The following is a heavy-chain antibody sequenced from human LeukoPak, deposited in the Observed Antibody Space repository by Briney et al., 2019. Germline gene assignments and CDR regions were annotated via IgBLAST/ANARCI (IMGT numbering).Heavy chain of an antibody. J-gene: IGHJ3*01. D-gene: IGHD6-13*01. CDR2: IHYSGST. V-gene: IGHV4-59*01. CDR1: GGSISSYF. Sequence: PSETLSLTCFVSGGSISSYFWNWIRQPPRKGLEWIGYIHYSGSTNYNPSLKSRVTISVDTSKNRLSLKLNSVTAADTAVYYCVRATVAGLNAFDFWGQGTMVTVSS. CDR3: VRATVAGLNAFDF.